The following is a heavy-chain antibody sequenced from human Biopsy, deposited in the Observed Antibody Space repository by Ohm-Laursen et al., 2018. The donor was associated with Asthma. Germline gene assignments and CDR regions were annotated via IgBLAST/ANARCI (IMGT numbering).Heavy chain of an antibody. J-gene: IGHJ4*02. Sequence: SQTLSLTCAVPGDSIDSGDYSWTWIRQSPGVGLEWIGYIYRNGDTYYNPTLKNRVTISIDRSKNQFSLRLRSVTAADTAVCYCARGWNCGGDCYSLDSWGQGTLVTVSS. V-gene: IGHV4-30-2*06. CDR1: GDSIDSGDYS. CDR2: IYRNGDT. D-gene: IGHD2-21*02. CDR3: ARGWNCGGDCYSLDS.